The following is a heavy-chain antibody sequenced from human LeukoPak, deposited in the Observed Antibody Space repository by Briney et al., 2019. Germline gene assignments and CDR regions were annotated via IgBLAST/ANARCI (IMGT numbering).Heavy chain of an antibody. J-gene: IGHJ4*02. D-gene: IGHD3-22*01. CDR1: GFTFSSYA. CDR3: AKDRRGIVVAPPFDY. V-gene: IGHV3-23*01. CDR2: ISGSGGST. Sequence: PGGSLRLSCAASGFTFSSYAMSWVRQAPGKGLEWVSAISGSGGSTYYAGSVKGRFTISRDNSKNTLYLQMNSLRAEDTAVYYCAKDRRGIVVAPPFDYWGQGTLVTVSS.